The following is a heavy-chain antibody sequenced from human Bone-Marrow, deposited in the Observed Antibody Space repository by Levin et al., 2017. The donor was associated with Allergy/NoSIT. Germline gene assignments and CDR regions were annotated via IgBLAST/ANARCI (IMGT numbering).Heavy chain of an antibody. V-gene: IGHV1-69*01. CDR3: ARGYCTNGVCYYYYYYGMDV. CDR2: IIPIFGTT. D-gene: IGHD2-8*01. CDR1: GGTFRNYG. J-gene: IGHJ6*02. Sequence: KISCKASGGTFRNYGISWVRQARGLGLEWVGGIIPIFGTTYYAQKFQGRVTITADESTSTVYMELSSLRSDDTAVYYCARGYCTNGVCYYYYYYGMDVWGQGTTVTVSS.